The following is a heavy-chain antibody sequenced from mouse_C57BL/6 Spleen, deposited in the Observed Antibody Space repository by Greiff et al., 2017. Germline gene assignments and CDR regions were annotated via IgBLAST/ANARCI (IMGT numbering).Heavy chain of an antibody. J-gene: IGHJ2*01. CDR2: IDPSDSYT. CDR1: GYTFTSYW. V-gene: IGHV1-69*01. Sequence: QVQLQQPGAELVMPGASVKLSCKASGYTFTSYWMHWVKQRPGQGLEWIGEIDPSDSYTNYNQKFKGKSTVTVDKSSSTAYMQLSSLTSEDSAVYYCARGGTAVPYYFDYWGQGTTLTVSS. D-gene: IGHD2-14*01. CDR3: ARGGTAVPYYFDY.